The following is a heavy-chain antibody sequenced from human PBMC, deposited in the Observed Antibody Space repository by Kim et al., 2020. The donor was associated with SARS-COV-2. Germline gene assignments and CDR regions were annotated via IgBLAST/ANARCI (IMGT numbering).Heavy chain of an antibody. CDR3: ARDSAAGTTGYYYGMDV. V-gene: IGHV3-30*04. J-gene: IGHJ6*02. Sequence: GGSLRLSCAASGFTFSSYAMHWVRQAPGKGLEWVAVISYDGSNKYYADSVKGRFTISRDNSKNTLYLQMNSLRAEDTAVYYCARDSAAGTTGYYYGMDVWGQGTTVTVSS. CDR2: ISYDGSNK. D-gene: IGHD1-1*01. CDR1: GFTFSSYA.